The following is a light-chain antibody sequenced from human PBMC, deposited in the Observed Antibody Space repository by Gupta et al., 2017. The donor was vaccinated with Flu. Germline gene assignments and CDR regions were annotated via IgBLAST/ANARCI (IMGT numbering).Light chain of an antibody. CDR1: QSVSSY. J-gene: IGKJ5*01. CDR3: QQRSNWPPRIT. CDR2: DAS. Sequence: TLSLSPGERATLSCRASQSVSSYLAWYQQKPGQAPRLLIYDASNRATGIPARFSGSGSGTDFTLTISSLEPEDFAVYYCQQRSNWPPRITFGQGTRLEIK. V-gene: IGKV3-11*01.